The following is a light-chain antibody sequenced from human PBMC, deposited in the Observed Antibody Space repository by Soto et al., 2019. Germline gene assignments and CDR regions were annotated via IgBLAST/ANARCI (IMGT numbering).Light chain of an antibody. CDR2: DVS. Sequence: QSALTQPVSVSGSPGQSITISCTGTSSDIGAYDLVSWFQQHPGKAPKVMIYDVSIRPSGVSNRFSGSKSGNTASLTISGLQGEDEADYYCSSYTITSTRVFGTGTKVTVL. CDR1: SSDIGAYDL. V-gene: IGLV2-14*01. J-gene: IGLJ1*01. CDR3: SSYTITSTRV.